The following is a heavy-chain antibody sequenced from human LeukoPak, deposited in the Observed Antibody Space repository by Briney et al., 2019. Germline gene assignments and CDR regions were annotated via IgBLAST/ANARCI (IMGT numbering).Heavy chain of an antibody. J-gene: IGHJ4*02. V-gene: IGHV3-53*01. CDR3: ARTNIAAAGTHDY. Sequence: PGRSLRLSCAASGFTVSSNYMSWVRQAPGKGLEWVSVIYSGGSTYYADSVKGRFTISRDNSKNTLYLQMNSLRAEDTAVYYCARTNIAAAGTHDYWGQGTLVTVSS. CDR1: GFTVSSNY. D-gene: IGHD6-13*01. CDR2: IYSGGST.